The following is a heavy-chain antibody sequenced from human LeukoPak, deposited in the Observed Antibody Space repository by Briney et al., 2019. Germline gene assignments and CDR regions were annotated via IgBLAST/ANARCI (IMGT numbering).Heavy chain of an antibody. V-gene: IGHV3-23*01. J-gene: IGHJ3*02. Sequence: GGSLRLSCAASGFMFSSLGMGWVRHAPGKGLEWVSAISGSGGSTYYADSVKGRFTISRDNSKNTLYLQMNSLRAEDTAVYYCAKGVRDSSDAFDIWGQGTMVTVSS. D-gene: IGHD3-22*01. CDR2: ISGSGGST. CDR3: AKGVRDSSDAFDI. CDR1: GFMFSSLG.